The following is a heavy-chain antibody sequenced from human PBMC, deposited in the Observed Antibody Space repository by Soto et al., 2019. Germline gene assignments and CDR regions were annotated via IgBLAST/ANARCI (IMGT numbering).Heavy chain of an antibody. Sequence: GGSLRLSCAASGFTFSSYGMHWVRQAPGKGLEWVAVIWYDGSNKYYADSVKGRFTISRDNSKSTLYLQMNSLRAEDTAVYYCARDRSYGDYHYWGQGALVTVSS. J-gene: IGHJ4*02. CDR1: GFTFSSYG. CDR3: ARDRSYGDYHY. D-gene: IGHD4-17*01. CDR2: IWYDGSNK. V-gene: IGHV3-33*01.